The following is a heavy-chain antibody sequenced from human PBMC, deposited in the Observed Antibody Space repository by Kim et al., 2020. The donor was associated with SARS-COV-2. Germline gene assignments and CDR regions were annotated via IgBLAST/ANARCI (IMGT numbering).Heavy chain of an antibody. CDR2: IYYSGST. Sequence: SETLSLTCTVSGGSISSSSYYWGWIRQPPGKGLEWIGSIYYSGSTYYNPSLKSRVTISVDTSKNQFSLKLSSVTAADTAVYYCARHRTGTTFGWFDPMGPGNPGHRLL. CDR3: ARHRTGTTFGWFDP. CDR1: GGSISSSSYY. D-gene: IGHD1-1*01. V-gene: IGHV4-39*01. J-gene: IGHJ5*02.